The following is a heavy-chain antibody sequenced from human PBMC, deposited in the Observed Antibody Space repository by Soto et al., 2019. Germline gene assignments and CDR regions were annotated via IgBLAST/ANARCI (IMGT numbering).Heavy chain of an antibody. CDR3: ARGVVVVVAVTPAFDY. D-gene: IGHD2-15*01. Sequence: PSETLSLTCTVSGGSVSSGSYYWSWIRQPPGKGLEWIGYIYYSGSTNYNPSLKSRVTISVDTSKNQFSLKLSSVTAADTAVYYCARGVVVVVAVTPAFDYWGQGTLVTVSS. CDR1: GGSVSSGSYY. V-gene: IGHV4-61*01. CDR2: IYYSGST. J-gene: IGHJ4*02.